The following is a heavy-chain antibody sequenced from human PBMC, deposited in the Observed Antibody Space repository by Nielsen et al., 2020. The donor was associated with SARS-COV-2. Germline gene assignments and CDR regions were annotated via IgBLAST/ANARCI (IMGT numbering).Heavy chain of an antibody. V-gene: IGHV3-33*01. Sequence: GESLKISCAASGFTFSSYGMHWVRQAPGKGLEWVAVIWYDGSNKYYADSVKGRFTISRDNSKNTLYLQMNSLRAEDTAVYYCAREGDSSGLPTDFYYYYGMDVWGQGTTVTVSS. D-gene: IGHD6-19*01. CDR2: IWYDGSNK. CDR1: GFTFSSYG. CDR3: AREGDSSGLPTDFYYYYGMDV. J-gene: IGHJ6*02.